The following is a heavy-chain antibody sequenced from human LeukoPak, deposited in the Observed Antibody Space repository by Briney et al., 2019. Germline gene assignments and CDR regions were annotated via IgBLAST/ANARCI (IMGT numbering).Heavy chain of an antibody. CDR1: GFTFSSYG. CDR3: ARDRLDRGSGDAFDI. D-gene: IGHD3-22*01. V-gene: IGHV3-30*02. CDR2: IRFDGSNK. Sequence: PGGSLRLSCAASGFTFSSYGIHWVRQAPGKGLEWVAFIRFDGSNKYYADSVKGRFTISRDNSKNTLYLQMNSLRVEDTAVYYCARDRLDRGSGDAFDIWGQGTMVTVSS. J-gene: IGHJ3*02.